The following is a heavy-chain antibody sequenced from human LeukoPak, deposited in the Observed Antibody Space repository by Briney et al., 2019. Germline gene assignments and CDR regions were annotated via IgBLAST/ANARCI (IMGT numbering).Heavy chain of an antibody. V-gene: IGHV3-21*01. CDR3: ARAYKRWEPKDAFDI. J-gene: IGHJ3*02. Sequence: PGGSLRLSCVASGFTVSSYRMNWVRQAPGKGLEWVSSISSRSSYIYYADSVKGRFTISRDNSKNTLYLQMNSLRAEDTAVYYCARAYKRWEPKDAFDIWGQGTMVTVSS. CDR1: GFTVSSYR. D-gene: IGHD1-26*01. CDR2: ISSRSSYI.